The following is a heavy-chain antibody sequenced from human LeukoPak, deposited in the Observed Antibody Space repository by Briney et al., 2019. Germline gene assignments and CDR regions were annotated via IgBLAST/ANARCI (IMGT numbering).Heavy chain of an antibody. J-gene: IGHJ3*02. V-gene: IGHV3-9*03. D-gene: IGHD4-17*01. Sequence: PGGSLRLSCAASGFTFDDYAMHWVRQAPGKGLEWVSGISWNSGSIGYADSVKGRFTISRDNAKNSLYLQTNSLRAEDMALYYCAKQGYGDSRAAFDIWGQGTMVTVSS. CDR3: AKQGYGDSRAAFDI. CDR2: ISWNSGSI. CDR1: GFTFDDYA.